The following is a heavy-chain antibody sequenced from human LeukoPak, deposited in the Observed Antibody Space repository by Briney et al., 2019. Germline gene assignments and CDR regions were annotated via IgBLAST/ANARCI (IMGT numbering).Heavy chain of an antibody. D-gene: IGHD4-17*01. J-gene: IGHJ5*02. Sequence: PSETLSLTCTVSGGSISSSSYYWGWIRQPPGKGLEWIGSIYYSGSTYYNPSLKSRVTISVDTSKNQFSLKLSSVTAADTAVYYCAFYGDYVQNWFDPWGQGTLVTVSS. V-gene: IGHV4-39*07. CDR2: IYYSGST. CDR3: AFYGDYVQNWFDP. CDR1: GGSISSSSYY.